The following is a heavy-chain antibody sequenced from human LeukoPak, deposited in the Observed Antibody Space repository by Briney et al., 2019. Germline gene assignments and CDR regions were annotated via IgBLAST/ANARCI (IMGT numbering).Heavy chain of an antibody. J-gene: IGHJ4*02. V-gene: IGHV4-39*07. CDR1: GGSISSSSYY. D-gene: IGHD4-23*01. CDR3: ARLRFLGGNLNFDY. CDR2: IYYSGST. Sequence: SETLSLTCTVSGGSISSSSYYWGWIRQPPGKGLEWIGSIYYSGSTYYNPSLKSRVTISVDTSKNQFSLKLSSVTAADTAVYYCARLRFLGGNLNFDYWGQGTLVTVSS.